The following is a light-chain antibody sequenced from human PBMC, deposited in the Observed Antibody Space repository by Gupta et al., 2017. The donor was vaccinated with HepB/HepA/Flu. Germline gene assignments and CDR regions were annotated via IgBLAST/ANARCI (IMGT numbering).Light chain of an antibody. CDR1: RSNIGSNY. CDR3: VAWDDSLSGDV. CDR2: KNN. Sequence: QSVLTHPPSASGTPGQRVTIPCSGSRSNIGSNYVYWYQQLPGTAPKLIIYKNNQRPSGAPDRFSASKSGTSDSLAISGVRYEDEDDYYCVAWDDSLSGDVFGPGTKVTVL. J-gene: IGLJ1*01. V-gene: IGLV1-47*01.